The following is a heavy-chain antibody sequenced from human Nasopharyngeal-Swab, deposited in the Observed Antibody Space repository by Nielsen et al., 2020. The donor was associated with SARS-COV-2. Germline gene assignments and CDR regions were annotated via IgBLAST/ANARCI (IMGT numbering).Heavy chain of an antibody. CDR1: GGTFSSYA. CDR2: IIPIFGTA. V-gene: IGHV1-69*13. J-gene: IGHJ6*03. Sequence: SVKVSCKASGGTFSSYAISWVRQAPGQGLEWMGGIIPIFGTANYAQKFQGRVTITADESTSTVYMELSSLRSEDTAVYYCARGFIQLLHPYYYYYMDVWGKGTTVTVSS. CDR3: ARGFIQLLHPYYYYYMDV. D-gene: IGHD2-2*01.